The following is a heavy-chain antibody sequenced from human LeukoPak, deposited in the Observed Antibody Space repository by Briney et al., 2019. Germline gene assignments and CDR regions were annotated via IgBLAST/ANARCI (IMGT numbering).Heavy chain of an antibody. Sequence: PSETLSLTCTVSGRSIRSYYWSWIRHPAGKGLEWIGRIYTSGSTNYNPSLKSRVTMSVDTSKNQFSLKLSSVTAADTAVYYCAREVGYCSGGSCYSEPSNFDYWGQGTLVTVSS. J-gene: IGHJ4*02. V-gene: IGHV4-4*07. CDR2: IYTSGST. CDR3: AREVGYCSGGSCYSEPSNFDY. D-gene: IGHD2-15*01. CDR1: GRSIRSYY.